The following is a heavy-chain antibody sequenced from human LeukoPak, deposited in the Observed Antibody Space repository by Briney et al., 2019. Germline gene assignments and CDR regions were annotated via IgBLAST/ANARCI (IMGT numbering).Heavy chain of an antibody. CDR2: IYYSGST. CDR3: ARAPSPWAAGTSDY. V-gene: IGHV4-59*01. CDR1: GGSISSYY. D-gene: IGHD6-13*01. J-gene: IGHJ4*02. Sequence: SETLSLTCTVSGGSISSYYWSWIRQPPGKGLEWIGYIYYSGSTNYNPSLKSRVTISVDTSKNQFSLKLSSVTAADTAVYYCARAPSPWAAGTSDYWGQGTLVTVSS.